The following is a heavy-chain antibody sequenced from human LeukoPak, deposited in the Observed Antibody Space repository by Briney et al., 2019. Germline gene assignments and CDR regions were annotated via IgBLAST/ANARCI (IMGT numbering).Heavy chain of an antibody. CDR1: SHTLTSYG. D-gene: IGHD3-10*01. CDR2: IRAYNGNT. J-gene: IGHJ4*02. Sequence: GPSVNLSCRVSSHTLTSYGVRWVRRPPRQALEWRGWIRAYNGNTNYAQKLQGRVTMTTDTSTSTAYMELRRLRSDDAAVYYCARDRFRSNYYGSGSYWDLAYWGQGTLVTVSS. CDR3: ARDRFRSNYYGSGSYWDLAY. V-gene: IGHV1-18*01.